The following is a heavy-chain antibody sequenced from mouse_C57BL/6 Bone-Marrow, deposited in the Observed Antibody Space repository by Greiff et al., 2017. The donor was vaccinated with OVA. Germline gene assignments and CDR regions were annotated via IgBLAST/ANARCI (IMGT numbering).Heavy chain of an antibody. Sequence: VQLKESGPGLAKPSQTLSLTCSVTGYSITSDYWNWIRKVPGNKLEYMGYISYSGSTYYNPSLKSRISITRDTSKNQYYLQLNSVTTEDTATYYCARYYYGNWKYFDVWGTETTVTVSS. J-gene: IGHJ1*03. CDR1: GYSITSDY. V-gene: IGHV3-8*01. D-gene: IGHD2-1*01. CDR3: ARYYYGNWKYFDV. CDR2: ISYSGST.